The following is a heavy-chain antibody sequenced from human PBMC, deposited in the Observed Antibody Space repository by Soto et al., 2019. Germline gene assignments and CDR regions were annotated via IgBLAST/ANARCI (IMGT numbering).Heavy chain of an antibody. CDR3: ARAKNGYCSSTSCIYYYYYGMDV. J-gene: IGHJ6*02. D-gene: IGHD2-2*03. V-gene: IGHV1-69*13. CDR2: IIPIFGTA. CDR1: GGTFSSYA. Sequence: SVKVSCKASGGTFSSYAISWVRQAPGQGLEWMGGIIPIFGTANYAQKFQGRVTITADESTSTAYMELSSLRSEDTAVYYCARAKNGYCSSTSCIYYYYYGMDVWGQGTTVTVSS.